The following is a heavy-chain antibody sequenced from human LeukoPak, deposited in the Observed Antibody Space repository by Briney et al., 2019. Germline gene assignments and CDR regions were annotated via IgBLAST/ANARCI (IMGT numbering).Heavy chain of an antibody. CDR2: IIPALEIS. CDR3: ARYPVVVPAANAFDI. V-gene: IGHV1-69*04. J-gene: IGHJ3*02. Sequence: SVKVSCKASGGTFSSYAFSWVRQAPGQGLEWMGRIIPALEISHYAQKFQGRVTTTANISTSTAYMELSSLRSEDTAVYYCARYPVVVPAANAFDIWGQGTMVTVSS. CDR1: GGTFSSYA. D-gene: IGHD2-2*01.